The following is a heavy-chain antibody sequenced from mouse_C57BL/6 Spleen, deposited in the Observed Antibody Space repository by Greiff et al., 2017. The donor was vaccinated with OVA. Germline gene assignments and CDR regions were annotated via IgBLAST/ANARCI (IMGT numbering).Heavy chain of an antibody. Sequence: QVQLQQPGAELVKPGASVKMSCKASGYTFTSYWITWVKQRPGQGLEWIGDIYPGSGSTNYNEKFKSKATLTVDTSSSTAYMQLSSLTSDDSAVYYCGRTKYYVSRGYFDYWGQGTTLTVSS. CDR1: GYTFTSYW. V-gene: IGHV1-55*01. CDR2: IYPGSGST. J-gene: IGHJ2*01. D-gene: IGHD1-1*01. CDR3: GRTKYYVSRGYFDY.